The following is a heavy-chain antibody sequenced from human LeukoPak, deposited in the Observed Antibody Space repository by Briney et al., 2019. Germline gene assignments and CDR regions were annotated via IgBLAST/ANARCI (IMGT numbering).Heavy chain of an antibody. D-gene: IGHD3-16*01. J-gene: IGHJ4*02. CDR2: IKQDGSEK. Sequence: PGGSLILSCAASGFTFSSYWMSWVRQAPGKGLEWVANIKQDGSEKYYLDSVKGRFTISRDNAKNSLYLQMNNLRVEDTAVYYCVRDDRSDSGYYYDHDWGQGTLVTVSS. CDR1: GFTFSSYW. V-gene: IGHV3-7*01. CDR3: VRDDRSDSGYYYDHD.